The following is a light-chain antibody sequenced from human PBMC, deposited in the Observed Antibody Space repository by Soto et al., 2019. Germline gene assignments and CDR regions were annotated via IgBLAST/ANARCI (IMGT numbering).Light chain of an antibody. V-gene: IGKV1-9*01. CDR1: QDIRNY. J-gene: IGKJ4*01. CDR3: QQRSSHPST. Sequence: IQLTQSPSSLAAAVGDRVTVTCRASQDIRNYLASYQQKPGKAPKLLICDASTLYIGVPSRFSGSGSGTDFTLTISRLQSQDFAPYYCQQRSSHPSTFRGGNKVEI. CDR2: DAS.